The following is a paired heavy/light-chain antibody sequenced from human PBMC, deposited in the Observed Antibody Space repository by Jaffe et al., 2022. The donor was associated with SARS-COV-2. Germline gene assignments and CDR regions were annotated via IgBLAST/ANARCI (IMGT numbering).Light chain of an antibody. CDR1: QSISSSY. CDR2: GAS. J-gene: IGKJ5*01. CDR3: QQYVSSPIT. Sequence: EIVLTQSPGTLSLSPGERATLSCRASQSISSSYLAWYQQKPGQAPRLLIYGASSRATGIPDRFSGSASGADFTLTISRLEPEDFAVYYCQQYVSSPITFGQGTRLGIK. V-gene: IGKV3-20*01.
Heavy chain of an antibody. J-gene: IGHJ3*02. CDR3: ARDRSPLLWFGELLNDAFDI. Sequence: QVQLVQSGAEVKKPGASVKVSCKASGYTFTKYYMHWVRQAPGRGLEWMGIINPSGGSTRYAQMLQGRVTMTRDTSTSTVYMELSSLRSEDTAVYYCARDRSPLLWFGELLNDAFDIWGQGTMVTVSS. CDR2: INPSGGST. V-gene: IGHV1-46*04. D-gene: IGHD3-10*01. CDR1: GYTFTKYY.